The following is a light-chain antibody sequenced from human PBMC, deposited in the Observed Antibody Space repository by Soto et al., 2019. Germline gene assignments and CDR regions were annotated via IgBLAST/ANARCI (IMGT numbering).Light chain of an antibody. CDR3: QQSNSYWT. V-gene: IGKV1-5*01. CDR2: DAS. CDR1: QSISSW. J-gene: IGKJ1*01. Sequence: DIQMTQSPSTLSASVGDRVTITCRASQSISSWLAWYQQKPGKAPKLLIYDASSLESGVPSRFSVSGSGTEFTLTISSLQPDDFATYDCQQSNSYWTFGQGTKVEIK.